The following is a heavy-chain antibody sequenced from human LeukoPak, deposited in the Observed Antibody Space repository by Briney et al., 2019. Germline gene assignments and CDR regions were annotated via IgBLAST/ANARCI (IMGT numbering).Heavy chain of an antibody. CDR2: IRYDGNIK. J-gene: IGHJ4*02. Sequence: GGSLRLSCAASGFTFSSYDMHWVRQAPGKGLEWVAFIRYDGNIKYFADSVKGRFTISRDTSKNTLYLQMNSLRVEDTAVYYCAKGRYYDSTGYPIDYWGQGSLVTVSS. D-gene: IGHD3-22*01. CDR3: AKGRYYDSTGYPIDY. CDR1: GFTFSSYD. V-gene: IGHV3-30*02.